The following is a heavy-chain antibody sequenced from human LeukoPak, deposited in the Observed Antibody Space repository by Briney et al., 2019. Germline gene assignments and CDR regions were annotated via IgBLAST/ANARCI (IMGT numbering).Heavy chain of an antibody. V-gene: IGHV3-23*01. Sequence: GGSLRLSCAASRFTFSSYAMSWVRQAPGKGLEWVSAISGSGGSTYYADSVKGRFTISRDNSKNTLYLQMNSLRAEDTAVYYCAKVNRDGYNFNFDYWGQGTLVTVSS. CDR1: RFTFSSYA. D-gene: IGHD5-24*01. CDR2: ISGSGGST. CDR3: AKVNRDGYNFNFDY. J-gene: IGHJ4*02.